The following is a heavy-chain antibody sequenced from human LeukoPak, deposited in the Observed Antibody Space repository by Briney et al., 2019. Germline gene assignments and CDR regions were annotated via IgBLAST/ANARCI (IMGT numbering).Heavy chain of an antibody. D-gene: IGHD3-10*01. CDR2: INPNSGGT. CDR3: ARERYYGSGKGRYFQH. CDR1: GYTFTGYY. V-gene: IGHV1-2*02. Sequence: GASVKVSCKASGYTFTGYYMHWVRQAPGQGLEWMGWINPNSGGTNYAQKFQGRVTMTRDTSISTAYTELSRLRSDDTAVYYCARERYYGSGKGRYFQHWGQGTLVTVSS. J-gene: IGHJ1*01.